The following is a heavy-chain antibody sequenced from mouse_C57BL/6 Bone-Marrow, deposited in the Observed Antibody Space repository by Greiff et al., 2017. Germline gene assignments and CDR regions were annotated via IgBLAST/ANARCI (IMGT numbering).Heavy chain of an antibody. CDR1: GFTFSDYG. CDR3: ARRAYYSNPYAMDY. J-gene: IGHJ4*01. CDR2: ISNLAYSI. Sequence: EVQRVESGGGLVQPGGSLKLSCAASGFTFSDYGMAWVRQAPRKGPEWVAFISNLAYSIYYADTVTGRFTISRENAKNTLYLEMSSLRSEDTAMYYCARRAYYSNPYAMDYWGQRTSVTVSS. V-gene: IGHV5-15*01. D-gene: IGHD2-5*01.